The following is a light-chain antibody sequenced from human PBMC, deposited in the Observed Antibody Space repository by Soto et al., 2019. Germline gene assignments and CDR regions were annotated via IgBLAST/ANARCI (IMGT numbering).Light chain of an antibody. CDR3: QQRSRWPWT. J-gene: IGKJ1*01. CDR2: DAS. Sequence: VLTQSPATLSSSPGERATLSCRASQHIWSYLAWYQQKPGQAPRLLMYDASKRATGIPARFSGSGSGTDFTLTISSLEPEDFAVYYCQQRSRWPWTFGQGTKVDIK. V-gene: IGKV3-11*01. CDR1: QHIWSY.